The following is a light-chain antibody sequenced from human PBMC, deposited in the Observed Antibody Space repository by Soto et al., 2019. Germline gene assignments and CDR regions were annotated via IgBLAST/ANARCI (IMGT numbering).Light chain of an antibody. Sequence: DIQMTQSPSSLSASVGDRVTITCRASQGISTYLAWYQQKPGDVPKVLIYGASTLRSGVPSRFSGSGSGTDFTLTISSLQPEDVATYYCQRYNSAPLTFGGGTKVEIK. CDR3: QRYNSAPLT. CDR2: GAS. CDR1: QGISTY. V-gene: IGKV1-27*01. J-gene: IGKJ4*01.